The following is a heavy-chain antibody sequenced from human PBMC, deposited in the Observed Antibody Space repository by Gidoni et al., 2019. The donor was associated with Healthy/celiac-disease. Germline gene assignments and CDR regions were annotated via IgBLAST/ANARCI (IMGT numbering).Heavy chain of an antibody. CDR2: IIPIFGTA. J-gene: IGHJ6*02. V-gene: IGHV1-69*01. Sequence: QVQLVQSGAEVKKPGASVKVSCKASGGTFSSFAFIWVRQAPGQGLEWMGGIIPIFGTANYAQKFQGRVTITADESTSTAYMELSSLRSEDTAVYYCASPGDYDSSGYYFTYYGMDVWGQGTTVTVSS. CDR3: ASPGDYDSSGYYFTYYGMDV. CDR1: GGTFSSFA. D-gene: IGHD3-22*01.